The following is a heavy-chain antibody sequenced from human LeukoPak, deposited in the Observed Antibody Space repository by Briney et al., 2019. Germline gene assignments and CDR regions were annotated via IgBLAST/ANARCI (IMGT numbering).Heavy chain of an antibody. Sequence: GGSLRLSCAASGFTFSSYSMNWVRQAPGKGLEWVSYITYSGSTIYYADSVKGRFTISRDNAKNSLYLQMNSLRAEDTAVYYCAAGITMVRGVITPPHYFDYWGQGTLVTVSS. CDR1: GFTFSSYS. CDR2: ITYSGSTI. D-gene: IGHD3-10*01. V-gene: IGHV3-48*01. J-gene: IGHJ4*02. CDR3: AAGITMVRGVITPPHYFDY.